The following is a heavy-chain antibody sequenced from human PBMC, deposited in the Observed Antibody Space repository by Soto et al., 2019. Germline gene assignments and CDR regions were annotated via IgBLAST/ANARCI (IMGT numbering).Heavy chain of an antibody. D-gene: IGHD3-22*01. CDR3: ASHHYDSSGYEAFDI. CDR1: GGTFSSYA. CDR2: IIPIFGTA. J-gene: IGHJ3*02. Sequence: ASVKVSCKASGGTFSSYAVSWVRQAPGQGLEWMGGIIPIFGTANYAQKFQGRVTITADESTSTAYMELSSLRSEDTAVYYCASHHYDSSGYEAFDIWGQGTMVTVSS. V-gene: IGHV1-69*13.